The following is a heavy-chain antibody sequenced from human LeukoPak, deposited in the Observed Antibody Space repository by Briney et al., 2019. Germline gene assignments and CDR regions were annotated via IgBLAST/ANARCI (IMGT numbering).Heavy chain of an antibody. D-gene: IGHD6-19*01. Sequence: PGXXQTLSCSVSGFTFKSYEMNWVRLAPGKGLEWIAYISSGGTTIFYADSVKGRFTVSRDNDKSLLYLQMNSLRADDTATYYCVRSLTIAVAGTDLWGQGTVVTVS. CDR2: ISSGGTTI. J-gene: IGHJ5*02. CDR3: VRSLTIAVAGTDL. CDR1: GFTFKSYE. V-gene: IGHV3-48*03.